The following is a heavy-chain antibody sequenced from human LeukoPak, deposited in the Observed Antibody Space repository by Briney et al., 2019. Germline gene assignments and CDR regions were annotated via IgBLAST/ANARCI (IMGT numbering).Heavy chain of an antibody. D-gene: IGHD3-3*01. J-gene: IGHJ4*02. CDR3: ASTLRFLPYRRFDY. Sequence: SETLSLTCSVSGGSLISSNYYWGWIRQPPGNGLEWIGSIYQSGRGSSYYNPSLKSLVTIFGDTSKNQFFLRLSSVTAADTAVYYCASTLRFLPYRRFDYWGQGTLVTVPS. V-gene: IGHV4-39*01. CDR2: IYQSGRGSS. CDR1: GGSLISSNYY.